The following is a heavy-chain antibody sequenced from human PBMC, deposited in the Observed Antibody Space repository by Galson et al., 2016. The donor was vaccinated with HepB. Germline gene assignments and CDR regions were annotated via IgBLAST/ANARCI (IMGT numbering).Heavy chain of an antibody. CDR1: GYTFSGYY. CDR3: ARGGGVVVAATVY. CDR2: INPNSGGT. J-gene: IGHJ4*02. V-gene: IGHV1-2*02. Sequence: SVKVSCKAFGYTFSGYYIHWVRQAPGQGLEWMGWINPNSGGTNYAQKFQGRVTMTGDTSFSTAYMHLSRLRSDDTAIYYCARGGGVVVAATVYWGQGTLVSVSS. D-gene: IGHD2-15*01.